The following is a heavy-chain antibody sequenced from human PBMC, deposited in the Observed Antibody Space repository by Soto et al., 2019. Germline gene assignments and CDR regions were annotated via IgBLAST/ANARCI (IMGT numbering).Heavy chain of an antibody. CDR3: ARGRRGYSSSWYGWDWFDP. CDR2: INHSGST. CDR1: GGSFSGYY. J-gene: IGHJ5*02. Sequence: SETLSLTCAVYGGSFSGYYWSWIRQPPGKGLEWIGEINHSGSTNYNPSLKSRVTISVDTSKNQFSLKLSSVTAADTAVYYCARGRRGYSSSWYGWDWFDPWGQGTLVNVS. V-gene: IGHV4-34*01. D-gene: IGHD6-13*01.